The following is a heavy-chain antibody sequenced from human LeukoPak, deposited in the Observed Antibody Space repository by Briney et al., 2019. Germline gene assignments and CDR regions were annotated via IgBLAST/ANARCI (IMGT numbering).Heavy chain of an antibody. CDR2: LSPDGTNT. D-gene: IGHD3-9*01. J-gene: IGHJ4*02. CDR1: GFTFSDYW. CDR3: ASVRLGH. Sequence: GGSLRLSCVASGFTFSDYWMYWVRQAPGKGLVWVSRLSPDGTNTNCADSVKGRFTISRDNAKNTVYLQMNSLRAEDTALYYCASVRLGHWGQGTLVTVSS. V-gene: IGHV3-74*01.